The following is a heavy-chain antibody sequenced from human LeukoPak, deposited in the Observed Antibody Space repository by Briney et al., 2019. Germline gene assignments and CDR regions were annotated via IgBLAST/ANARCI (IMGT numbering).Heavy chain of an antibody. Sequence: SETLSLTCTVSGGSITTYYWTWIRQPPGKGLEWIGCVFHSGSTNYNPSLKSRLTLSVDTSKNQFSLKLNSVTAADTAVYYCAGGSSWYEDWGQGTLVTVSS. V-gene: IGHV4-59*01. CDR2: VFHSGST. D-gene: IGHD6-13*01. CDR1: GGSITTYY. J-gene: IGHJ4*02. CDR3: AGGSSWYED.